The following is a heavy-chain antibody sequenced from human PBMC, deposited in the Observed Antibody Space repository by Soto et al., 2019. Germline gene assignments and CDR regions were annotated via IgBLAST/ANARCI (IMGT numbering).Heavy chain of an antibody. CDR1: GGSISSYN. Sequence: SKTLSLTCTVSGGSISSYNWSWIRQPTGKGLEWIGYIYYSGSTNYNPSLKSRVTISVDTSKNQFSLKLSSVTAADTAVYYCARHFLFRAEASGFDPWGQGTLVTVSS. CDR2: IYYSGST. CDR3: ARHFLFRAEASGFDP. J-gene: IGHJ5*02. V-gene: IGHV4-59*08. D-gene: IGHD2-21*01.